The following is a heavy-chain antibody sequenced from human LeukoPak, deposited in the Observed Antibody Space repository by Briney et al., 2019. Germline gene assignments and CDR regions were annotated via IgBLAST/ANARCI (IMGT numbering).Heavy chain of an antibody. CDR2: IYYSGSA. V-gene: IGHV4-39*01. D-gene: IGHD6-19*01. Sequence: SETLSLTCTVSGGSISNTNYYWAWVRQPPGRGLEWIASIYYSGSAYYNPSLKSRVTISVDTSKKQFSLKLNSVTAADTAVYYCARRIIAVAGTVVYYFDSWGQGTLVTASS. CDR1: GGSISNTNYY. CDR3: ARRIIAVAGTVVYYFDS. J-gene: IGHJ4*02.